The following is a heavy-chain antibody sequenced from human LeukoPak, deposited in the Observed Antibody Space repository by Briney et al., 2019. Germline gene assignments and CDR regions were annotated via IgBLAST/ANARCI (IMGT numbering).Heavy chain of an antibody. CDR1: GFTLSSYT. V-gene: IGHV3-23*01. D-gene: IGHD1-26*01. J-gene: IGHJ4*02. CDR2: ISGSGGST. CDR3: VWELLSFDY. Sequence: GGSLRLSCAASGFTLSSYTMNWVRQAPGKGLEWVSAISGSGGSTYYADSVKGRFTISRDNSKNTLYLQMNSLRAEDTAVYYCVWELLSFDYWGQGTLVTVSS.